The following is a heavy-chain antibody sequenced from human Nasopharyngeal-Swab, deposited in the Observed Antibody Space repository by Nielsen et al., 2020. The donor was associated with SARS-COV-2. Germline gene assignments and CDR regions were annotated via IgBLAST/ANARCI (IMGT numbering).Heavy chain of an antibody. CDR2: IAHDASNE. V-gene: IGHV3-30*03. Sequence: WIRQPPGKGLEWVAFIAHDASNEYYGDSVKGRFSISRDSSKNTLYLQMDSLRGEDTAVYYWARDAPAHYGAHYWGRGTLVTVSS. CDR3: ARDAPAHYGAHY. J-gene: IGHJ4*02. D-gene: IGHD4-17*01.